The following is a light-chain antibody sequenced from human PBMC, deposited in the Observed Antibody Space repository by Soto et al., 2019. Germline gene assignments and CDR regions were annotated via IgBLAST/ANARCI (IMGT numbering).Light chain of an antibody. Sequence: QSVLTQPASASGSPGQSITISCTGTSSDVGGYNYVSWYQQHPGNAPKLMTYEVSNRPSGVSNRFSGSKSANTASLTISGLQAEDEADYYCSSYTSSSTDVFGTGTKLTVL. CDR3: SSYTSSSTDV. CDR1: SSDVGGYNY. J-gene: IGLJ1*01. V-gene: IGLV2-14*01. CDR2: EVS.